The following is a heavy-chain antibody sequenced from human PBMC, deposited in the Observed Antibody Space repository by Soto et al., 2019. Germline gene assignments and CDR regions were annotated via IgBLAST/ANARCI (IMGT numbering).Heavy chain of an antibody. CDR1: GFTFSDYW. V-gene: IGHV3-7*03. Sequence: EVQLVESAGGLVQPGGSLRLSCAASGFTFSDYWMTWVRQTPGKGLEWVATIKPDGSQKYYDDSVKVRFSISRDNANNALFLQMVYLRADAPAVFYCARLLGAVPLDFWGQGATVTVSS. CDR3: ARLLGAVPLDF. CDR2: IKPDGSQK. J-gene: IGHJ6*02. D-gene: IGHD3-16*01.